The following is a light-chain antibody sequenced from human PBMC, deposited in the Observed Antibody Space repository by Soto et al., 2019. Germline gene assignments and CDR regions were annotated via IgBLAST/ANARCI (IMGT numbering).Light chain of an antibody. Sequence: DIQMTQSPSSLSASVGDRVTITCRASQSISSYLNWYQQKPGKAPKLLIYAASSLQSGVPSRFSGSGSGTDFTLTISSLRPEDFATYYCQQSYSTVRTFGQGTRLEIK. CDR3: QQSYSTVRT. CDR2: AAS. CDR1: QSISSY. J-gene: IGKJ5*01. V-gene: IGKV1-39*01.